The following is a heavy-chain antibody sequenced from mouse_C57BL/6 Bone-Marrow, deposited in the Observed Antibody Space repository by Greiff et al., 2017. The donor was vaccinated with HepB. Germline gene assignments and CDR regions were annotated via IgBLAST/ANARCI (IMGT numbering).Heavy chain of an antibody. D-gene: IGHD1-1*01. Sequence: VQLQQSVAELVRPGASVKLSCTASGFNIKNTYMHWVKQRPEQGLEWIGRIDPANGNTKYAPKFQSKATITADTSSNTAYLQLSSLTSEDTAIYYCARSPITTVVVFDYWGQGTTLTVSS. CDR1: GFNIKNTY. V-gene: IGHV14-3*01. CDR2: IDPANGNT. J-gene: IGHJ2*01. CDR3: ARSPITTVVVFDY.